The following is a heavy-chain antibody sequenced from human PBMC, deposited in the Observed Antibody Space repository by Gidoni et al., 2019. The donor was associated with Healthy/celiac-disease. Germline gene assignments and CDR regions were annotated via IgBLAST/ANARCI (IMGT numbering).Heavy chain of an antibody. Sequence: QVQLVQSGAAVKKPGASVKVSCQASAYTFTGYYMHWVRQAPGQGLEGMGWIIPNSGGTNYAQKLQGRVTMTRDKSISTAYMELSRLRSDDTAVYYCATLPYSSSSDPFDYWGQGTLVTVSS. CDR3: ATLPYSSSSDPFDY. D-gene: IGHD6-6*01. CDR2: IIPNSGGT. CDR1: AYTFTGYY. V-gene: IGHV1-2*02. J-gene: IGHJ4*02.